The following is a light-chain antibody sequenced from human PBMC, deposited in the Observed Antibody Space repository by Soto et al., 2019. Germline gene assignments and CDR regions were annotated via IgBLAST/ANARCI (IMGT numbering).Light chain of an antibody. CDR3: SSYPRSGNYV. Sequence: QSALTQPASVSGSPGQSIAISCTGSSSDVGGYNYVSWYQHHPGKAPKLMIYDVTNRPSGVSDRFSGSKSGNTASLTISGLQAEDEADYYCSSYPRSGNYVFGNGTKVTVL. V-gene: IGLV2-14*03. CDR1: SSDVGGYNY. CDR2: DVT. J-gene: IGLJ1*01.